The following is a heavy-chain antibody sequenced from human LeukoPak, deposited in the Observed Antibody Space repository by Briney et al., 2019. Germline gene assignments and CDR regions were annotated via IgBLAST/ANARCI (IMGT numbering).Heavy chain of an antibody. CDR1: GGSMSSYY. D-gene: IGHD3-22*01. J-gene: IGHJ6*03. V-gene: IGHV4-59*08. Sequence: SETLSLTCTVSGGSMSSYYWSWIRQPPGKGLEWIAYIYYSGNTNYNPSLKSRVTVSLDTSKNQFSLRLTSVTATDTAVYYCANGDYYDSGGYDYYYYMDAWGKGITVTVAS. CDR3: ANGDYYDSGGYDYYYYMDA. CDR2: IYYSGNT.